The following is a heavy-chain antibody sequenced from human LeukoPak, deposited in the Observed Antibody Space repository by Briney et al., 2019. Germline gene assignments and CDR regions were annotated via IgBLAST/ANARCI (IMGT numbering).Heavy chain of an antibody. CDR1: GGSISSYY. CDR2: IYYSGTT. CDR3: ARRPDTYYYDSSGYYSPRDDAFDI. V-gene: IGHV4-59*08. Sequence: SETLSLTCTVSGGSISSYYWSWIRQPPGKGLEWIGYIYYSGTTNYNPSLKSRVTISVDTSKNQFSLKLSSVTAADTAVYYCARRPDTYYYDSSGYYSPRDDAFDIWGQGTMVTVSS. D-gene: IGHD3-22*01. J-gene: IGHJ3*02.